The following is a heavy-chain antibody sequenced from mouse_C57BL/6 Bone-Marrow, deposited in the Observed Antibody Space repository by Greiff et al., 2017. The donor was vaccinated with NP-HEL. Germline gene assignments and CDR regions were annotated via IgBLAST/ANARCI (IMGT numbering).Heavy chain of an antibody. J-gene: IGHJ3*01. CDR1: GYTFTSYG. CDR2: IYPRSGNT. Sequence: QVQPKQSGAELARPGASVKLSCKASGYTFTSYGISWVKQRTGQGLEWIGEIYPRSGNTYYNEKFKGKATLTADKSSSTAYMELRSLTSEDSAVYFCARQLRLPFAYWGQGTLVTVSA. D-gene: IGHD3-2*02. V-gene: IGHV1-81*01. CDR3: ARQLRLPFAY.